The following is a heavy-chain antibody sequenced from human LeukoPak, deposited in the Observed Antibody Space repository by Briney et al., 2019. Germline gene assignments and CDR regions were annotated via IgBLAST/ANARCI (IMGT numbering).Heavy chain of an antibody. CDR1: GGSISSYY. D-gene: IGHD6-19*01. V-gene: IGHV4-59*01. CDR2: IYYSGST. CDR3: AREASGWFQFDY. Sequence: SETLSLTCTVSGGSISSYYWSWIRQPPGKGLEWIGYIYYSGSTNYNPSLKSRVTMSVDTSKNQFSLKLSSVTAADTAVYYCAREASGWFQFDYWGQGTLVTVSS. J-gene: IGHJ4*02.